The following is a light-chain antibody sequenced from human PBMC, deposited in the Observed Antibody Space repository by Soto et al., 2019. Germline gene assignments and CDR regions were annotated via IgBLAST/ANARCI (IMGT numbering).Light chain of an antibody. J-gene: IGKJ4*01. CDR2: DAS. Sequence: AIQLTQSPSSLSASVGDRVTITCRASQGISSALAWCQQKAGKAPKLLIYDASSLASGVPSRFSGSGSGTDFTLTISSMQPEDFATYYCQQFNSYLTFGGGTKVDIK. V-gene: IGKV1-13*02. CDR1: QGISSA. CDR3: QQFNSYLT.